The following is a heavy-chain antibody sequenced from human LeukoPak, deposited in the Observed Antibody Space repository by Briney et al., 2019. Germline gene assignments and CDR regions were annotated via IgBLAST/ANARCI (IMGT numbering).Heavy chain of an antibody. CDR3: ARDRWGYSYGGD. D-gene: IGHD5-18*01. J-gene: IGHJ4*02. CDR2: IKQDGSEK. CDR1: GFTFSNYW. V-gene: IGHV3-7*01. Sequence: GGSLRPSCAASGFTFSNYWMSWVRQAPGKWLEWVANIKQDGSEKYYVDSVKGRFTISRDNAKNSLYLQMNSLRAEDTAVYYCARDRWGYSYGGDWGQGTLVTVSS.